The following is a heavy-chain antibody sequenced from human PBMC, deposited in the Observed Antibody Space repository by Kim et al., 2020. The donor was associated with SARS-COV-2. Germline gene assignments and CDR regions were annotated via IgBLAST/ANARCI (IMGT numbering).Heavy chain of an antibody. CDR2: VKTKTDGGTT. CDR3: AAYGGHDY. V-gene: IGHV3-15*01. D-gene: IGHD4-17*01. J-gene: IGHJ4*02. CDR1: GFTFTNAW. Sequence: GGSLRLSCVASGFTFTNAWMNWVRQAPGKGLEWVGRVKTKTDGGTTDYAAPVKDRFTISRDDSKSTVPLQMNSLKTEDTAVYYCAAYGGHDYWGQGTLVTVSS.